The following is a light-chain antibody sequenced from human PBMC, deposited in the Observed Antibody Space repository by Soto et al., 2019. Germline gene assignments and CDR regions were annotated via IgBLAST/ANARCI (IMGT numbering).Light chain of an antibody. CDR1: QSISSW. Sequence: DIQMTQSTSTLSASVGDRVTITCRASQSISSWLAWYQQKPGKAPKLLIYKASSLESGVPSRFSGSGSGTEFTLTISMLQPDDFATYYCQQYHSYWTFAQGTKLEIK. J-gene: IGKJ1*01. V-gene: IGKV1-5*03. CDR2: KAS. CDR3: QQYHSYWT.